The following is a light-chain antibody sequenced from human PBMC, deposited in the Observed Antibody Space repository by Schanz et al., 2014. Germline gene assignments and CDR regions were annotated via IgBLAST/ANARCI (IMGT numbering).Light chain of an antibody. V-gene: IGLV2-11*01. CDR1: SSDVGAYDY. J-gene: IGLJ3*02. CDR3: CSYAAGSTSWV. Sequence: QSVLTQPRSVSGSPGQSVTISCTGTSSDVGAYDYVSWYQQHPGKVPKLMIYDVTKRPSGVSNRFSGSKSGNTASLTISGLQAEDEADYYCCSYAAGSTSWVFGGGTKLTVL. CDR2: DVT.